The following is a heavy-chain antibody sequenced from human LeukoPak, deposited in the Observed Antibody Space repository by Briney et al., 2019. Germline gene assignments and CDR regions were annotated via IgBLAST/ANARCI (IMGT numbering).Heavy chain of an antibody. V-gene: IGHV7-4-1*02. D-gene: IGHD3-22*01. CDR1: GYTFTSYA. Sequence: GASVKVSCKASGYTFTSYAMNWVRQAPGQGLEGMGWINTNTGNPTYAQGFTGRFVFSLDTSVSTAYLQISSLKAEDTAVYYCARGEELYYYDSSGYPLDDYWGQGTLVTVSS. CDR3: ARGEELYYYDSSGYPLDDY. J-gene: IGHJ4*02. CDR2: INTNTGNP.